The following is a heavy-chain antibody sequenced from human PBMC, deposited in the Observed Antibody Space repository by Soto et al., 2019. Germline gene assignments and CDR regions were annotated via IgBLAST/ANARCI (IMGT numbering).Heavy chain of an antibody. Sequence: QVQLQESGPGLVKPSQTLSLTCTVSGGSISSGGYYWSWIRQHPGKGLEWIGYIYYSGSTYYNPSPNSRVTISVGTSKNQFSLKLSFVTAADTAVYYCAGITIFGVVINYWGQGTLVTVSS. J-gene: IGHJ4*02. D-gene: IGHD3-3*01. CDR2: IYYSGST. CDR1: GGSISSGGYY. CDR3: AGITIFGVVINY. V-gene: IGHV4-31*03.